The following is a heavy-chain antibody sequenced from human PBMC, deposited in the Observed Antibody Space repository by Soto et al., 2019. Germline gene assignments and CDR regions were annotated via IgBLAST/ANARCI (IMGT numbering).Heavy chain of an antibody. Sequence: SVKVSCKASAGSFNDYAISWVRQAPGEGLEWMGGFIPIFGTTNYVEKFQGRITITADGSTSTTSMELTSLRSEDTAVYYCARSIGSSSFYFDFWGQGTMVTVSS. CDR3: ARSIGSSSFYFDF. CDR1: AGSFNDYA. J-gene: IGHJ4*02. CDR2: FIPIFGTT. V-gene: IGHV1-69*13. D-gene: IGHD6-6*01.